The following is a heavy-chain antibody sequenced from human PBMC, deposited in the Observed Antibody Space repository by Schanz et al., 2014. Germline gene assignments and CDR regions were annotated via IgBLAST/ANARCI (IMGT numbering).Heavy chain of an antibody. J-gene: IGHJ6*02. CDR2: IWYDGTDR. Sequence: VQLVESGGVVAQPGGSLRLSCAASGFTFSAYWMAWVRQAPGKGLEWVAVIWYDGTDRYYADSVKGRFTISRDNSKNTLYLQMNSLRAEDTAVYYCARQRSYFYAMDVWGQGTTVTVSS. CDR3: ARQRSYFYAMDV. CDR1: GFTFSAYW. V-gene: IGHV3-33*08.